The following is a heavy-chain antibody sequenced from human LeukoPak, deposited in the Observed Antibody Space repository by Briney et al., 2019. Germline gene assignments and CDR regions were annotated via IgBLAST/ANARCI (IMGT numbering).Heavy chain of an antibody. J-gene: IGHJ5*02. CDR3: ARRYCSSTSCSTIFNWFDP. CDR2: INPSGGST. V-gene: IGHV1-46*01. D-gene: IGHD2-2*01. CDR1: GYTFASYY. Sequence: ASVKVSCKASGYTFASYYMHWVRQAPGQGLEWMGIINPSGGSTSYAQKFQGRVTMTRDTSTSTAYMELSSLRSEDTAVYYCARRYCSSTSCSTIFNWFDPWGQGTLVTVSS.